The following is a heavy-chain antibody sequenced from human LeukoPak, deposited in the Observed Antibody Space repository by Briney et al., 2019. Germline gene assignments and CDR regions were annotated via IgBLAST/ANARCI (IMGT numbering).Heavy chain of an antibody. CDR2: ISWNSGSI. V-gene: IGHV3-9*01. Sequence: GGSLRLSCAASGFTFDDYAMHWVRQAPGKGLEWVSGISWNSGSIGYADSVKGRFTISRDNAKNSLYLQMNSLRAEDTAVYYCARDQAYDFWSGYYDYYYYGMDVWGQGTTVTVSS. CDR1: GFTFDDYA. CDR3: ARDQAYDFWSGYYDYYYYGMDV. J-gene: IGHJ6*02. D-gene: IGHD3-3*01.